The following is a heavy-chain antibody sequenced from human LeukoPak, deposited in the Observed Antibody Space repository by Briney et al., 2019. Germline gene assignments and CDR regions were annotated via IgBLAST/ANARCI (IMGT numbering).Heavy chain of an antibody. CDR3: ARAKLTYYDFWSGYYPDY. Sequence: GGSLRLSCAASGFTFSSYAMHWVRQAPGKGLEWVAVISYDGSNKYYADSVKGRFTISRDNSKNTPYLQMNSLRAEDTAVYYCARAKLTYYDFWSGYYPDYWGQGTLVTVSS. CDR2: ISYDGSNK. D-gene: IGHD3-3*01. CDR1: GFTFSSYA. J-gene: IGHJ4*02. V-gene: IGHV3-30*16.